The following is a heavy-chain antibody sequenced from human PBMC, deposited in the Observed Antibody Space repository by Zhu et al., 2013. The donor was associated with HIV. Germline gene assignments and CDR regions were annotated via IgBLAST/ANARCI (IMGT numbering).Heavy chain of an antibody. CDR1: GGSISSSNW. CDR2: IYHSGST. J-gene: IGHJ4*02. D-gene: IGHD3-10*01. Sequence: QVQLQESGPGLVKPSGTLSLTCAVSGGSISSSNWWSWVRQPPGKGLEWIGEIYHSGSTNYNPSLKSRVTISVDKSKNQFSLKLSSVTAADTAVYYCASLRGYYYGSGSYSPLDYWGQGTLVTVSS. V-gene: IGHV4-4*02. CDR3: ASLRGYYYGSGSYSPLDY.